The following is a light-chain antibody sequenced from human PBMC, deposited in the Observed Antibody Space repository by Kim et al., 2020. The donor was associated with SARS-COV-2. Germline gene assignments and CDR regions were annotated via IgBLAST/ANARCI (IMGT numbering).Light chain of an antibody. V-gene: IGLV3-1*01. Sequence: VSPGQTASITCSGDKLGDKYACWYQQKPGQSPVLVIYQDSKRPSGIPERCSGSNSGNTATLTISGTQAMDEADYYCQAWDSSTVAFGGGTQLTVL. J-gene: IGLJ2*01. CDR3: QAWDSSTVA. CDR2: QDS. CDR1: KLGDKY.